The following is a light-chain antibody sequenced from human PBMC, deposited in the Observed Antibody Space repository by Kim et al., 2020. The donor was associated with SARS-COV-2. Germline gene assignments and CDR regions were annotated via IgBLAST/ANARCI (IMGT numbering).Light chain of an antibody. V-gene: IGKV3-11*01. Sequence: SPGDRATLSCWASQHIDTYLAWYQQRPGRAPRLLVDDASNRATGVPDRFSGSGSGTDFTLTISSLEPEDFSIYYCQQRNSWPPAVTFGGGTKLEL. CDR2: DAS. J-gene: IGKJ4*01. CDR1: QHIDTY. CDR3: QQRNSWPPAVT.